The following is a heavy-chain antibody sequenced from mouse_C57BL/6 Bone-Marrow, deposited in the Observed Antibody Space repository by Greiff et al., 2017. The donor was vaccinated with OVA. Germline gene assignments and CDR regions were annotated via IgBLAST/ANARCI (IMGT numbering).Heavy chain of an antibody. J-gene: IGHJ4*01. CDR2: IWSGGST. Sequence: VKLVESGPGLVQPSQSLSITCTVSGFSFTSYGVHWVRQSPGKGLEWLGVIWSGGSTDYNAAFISRLSISKDNSKSQVFFKMNSLQADDTSIYYCARKFLMVTRGTPFYYAMDYWGQGTSVTVSS. D-gene: IGHD2-2*01. CDR3: ARKFLMVTRGTPFYYAMDY. V-gene: IGHV2-2*01. CDR1: GFSFTSYG.